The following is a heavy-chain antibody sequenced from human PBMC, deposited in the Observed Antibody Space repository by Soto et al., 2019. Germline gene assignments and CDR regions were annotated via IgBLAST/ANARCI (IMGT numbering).Heavy chain of an antibody. CDR2: ISYDGSNK. D-gene: IGHD3-16*02. CDR3: ARDLRDDYVWGSYRRGMDV. CDR1: GFTFSSYA. Sequence: QVQLVESGGGVVQPGRSLRLSCAASGFTFSSYAMHWVRQAPGKGLEWVAVISYDGSNKYYADSVKGRFTISRDNSKNTLYRQMNSLRAEDTAVYYCARDLRDDYVWGSYRRGMDVWGQGTTVTVSS. V-gene: IGHV3-30-3*01. J-gene: IGHJ6*02.